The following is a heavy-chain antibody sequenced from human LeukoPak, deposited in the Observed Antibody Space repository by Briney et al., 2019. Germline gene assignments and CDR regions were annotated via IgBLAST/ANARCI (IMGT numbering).Heavy chain of an antibody. D-gene: IGHD6-19*01. J-gene: IGHJ4*02. CDR3: ATDIAVAGKGTYYFDY. CDR1: GYTFTGYY. Sequence: ASVKVSCKASGYTFTGYYMHWVRQAPGQGLEWMGWINPNSGGTNYAQKFQGRVIMTRDTSISTAYMELSRLRSDDTAVYYCATDIAVAGKGTYYFDYWGQGTLVTVSS. V-gene: IGHV1-2*02. CDR2: INPNSGGT.